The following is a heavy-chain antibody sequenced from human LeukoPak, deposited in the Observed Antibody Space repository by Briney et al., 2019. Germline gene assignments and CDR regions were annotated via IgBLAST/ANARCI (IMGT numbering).Heavy chain of an antibody. D-gene: IGHD4-11*01. J-gene: IGHJ4*02. V-gene: IGHV4-39*07. CDR1: GGSISSSPYY. Sequence: PSETLSLTCTVSGGSISSSPYYWGWIRQPPGKGLEWIGSINYSGSTYDNPSLKSRVTISVDTSKNQFSLKLSSVTAADTAVYYCVRSEINDYSRYWGQGILVIVSS. CDR3: VRSEINDYSRY. CDR2: INYSGST.